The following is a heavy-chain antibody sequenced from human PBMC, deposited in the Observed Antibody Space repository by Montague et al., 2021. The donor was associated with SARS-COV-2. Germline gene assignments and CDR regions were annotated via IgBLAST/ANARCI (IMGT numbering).Heavy chain of an antibody. V-gene: IGHV4-39*07. CDR2: IYYSGST. CDR1: GGSISSSTYY. Sequence: SETLSLTCTVSGGSISSSTYYWGWIRQPPGKGLEWIASIYYSGSTYYNPSHKSRVTISVDTSKNQFSLKLNSVTAADTAVYYCARDPSRQLLLYPVGDYYYGMDVWGQGTTVTVSS. D-gene: IGHD2-2*02. J-gene: IGHJ6*02. CDR3: ARDPSRQLLLYPVGDYYYGMDV.